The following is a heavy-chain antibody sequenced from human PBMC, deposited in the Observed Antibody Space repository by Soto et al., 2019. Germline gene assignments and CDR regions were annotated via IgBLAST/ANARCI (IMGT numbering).Heavy chain of an antibody. D-gene: IGHD5-18*01. V-gene: IGHV3-30*04. CDR2: ISYDGSNK. Sequence: QVQLVESGGGVVQPGRSLRLSCAASGFTFSTYAMHWVRQAPGKGLEWVAVISYDGSNKYNADSVKGRFTISRDNSKNTLYLQMNSLRAEDTAVFYCARGGGYRYHAIDYWGQGTLVTVSS. J-gene: IGHJ4*02. CDR3: ARGGGYRYHAIDY. CDR1: GFTFSTYA.